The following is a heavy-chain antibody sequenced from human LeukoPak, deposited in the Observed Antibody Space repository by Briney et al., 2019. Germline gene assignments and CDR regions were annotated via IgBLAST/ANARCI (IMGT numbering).Heavy chain of an antibody. CDR2: ISGSGGST. CDR3: AKDTHRGYDFGDFPPFDY. Sequence: PGGSLRLSCAASGFTFSSYAMSWVRQAPGKGLEWVSAISGSGGSTYYADSVEGRFTTSRDNSKNTLYLQMNSLRAEDTAVYYCAKDTHRGYDFGDFPPFDYWGQGTLVTVSS. V-gene: IGHV3-23*01. D-gene: IGHD4-17*01. CDR1: GFTFSSYA. J-gene: IGHJ4*02.